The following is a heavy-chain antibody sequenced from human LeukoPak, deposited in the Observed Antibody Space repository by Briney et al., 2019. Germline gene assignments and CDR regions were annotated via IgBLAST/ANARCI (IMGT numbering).Heavy chain of an antibody. CDR3: ASILLWYVYDY. Sequence: PGGSLRLSCAASGFTFSSYGMHWVRQAPGKGLEWVAVVSYDGSYKYYADSVKGRFTISRDNSKNTLYLQMNSLRAEDTAVYYCASILLWYVYDYWGQGTLVTVSS. CDR2: VSYDGSYK. D-gene: IGHD3-10*01. J-gene: IGHJ4*02. CDR1: GFTFSSYG. V-gene: IGHV3-30*03.